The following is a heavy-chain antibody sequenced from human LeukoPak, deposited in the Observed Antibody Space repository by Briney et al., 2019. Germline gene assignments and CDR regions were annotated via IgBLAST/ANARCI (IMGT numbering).Heavy chain of an antibody. CDR1: GYTFTGYY. Sequence: ASVKVSCKASGYTFTGYYMHWVRQAPGQGLEWMGWINPNSGGTNYAQKFQGRVTMTTDTSTSTAYMELRSLRSDDTAVYYCARVWDIIIVPADHFDYWGQGTLVTVSS. D-gene: IGHD2-2*01. CDR3: ARVWDIIIVPADHFDY. CDR2: INPNSGGT. J-gene: IGHJ4*02. V-gene: IGHV1-2*02.